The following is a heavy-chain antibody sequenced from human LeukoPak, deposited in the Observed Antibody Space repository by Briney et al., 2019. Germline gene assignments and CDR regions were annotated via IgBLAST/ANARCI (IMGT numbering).Heavy chain of an antibody. V-gene: IGHV7-4-1*02. D-gene: IGHD4-11*01. CDR3: ARDLWMTTVTTLDY. Sequence: GASVKDSCMASGYTFTSYAMNWLRQATGRGREWVGWINTNTGNPTYAQGFTGRFVFSLDTSVSTAYLQISSLKAEDTDVYYCARDLWMTTVTTLDYWGQGTLVTVSS. CDR2: INTNTGNP. J-gene: IGHJ4*02. CDR1: GYTFTSYA.